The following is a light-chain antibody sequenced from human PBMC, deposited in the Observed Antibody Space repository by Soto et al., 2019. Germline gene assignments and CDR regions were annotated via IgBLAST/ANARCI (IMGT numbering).Light chain of an antibody. Sequence: DIQMTQSPSSMSASVGDRVTITCRTSQSISSFLAWYQQKPGKVPKLLIYAASTLQSGVPSRFSGSGSGTDFTLTISSLQPEDFAVYYCQQDYNLPQTFGQGTKVDI. CDR3: QQDYNLPQT. CDR2: AAS. V-gene: IGKV1-27*01. CDR1: QSISSF. J-gene: IGKJ1*01.